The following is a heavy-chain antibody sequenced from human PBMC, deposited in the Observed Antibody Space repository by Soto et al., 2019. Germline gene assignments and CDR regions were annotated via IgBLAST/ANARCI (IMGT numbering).Heavy chain of an antibody. D-gene: IGHD1-1*01. J-gene: IGHJ6*02. CDR3: ARVGTRDNYYYYGMDV. CDR2: IYYSGST. V-gene: IGHV4-59*01. CDR1: GGSISSYY. Sequence: SLTLCLTCTVSGGSISSYYWSWIRQPPGKGLEWIGYIYYSGSTNYNPSLKSRVTISVDTSKNQFSLKLSSVTAADTAVYYCARVGTRDNYYYYGMDVWGQGTTVTV.